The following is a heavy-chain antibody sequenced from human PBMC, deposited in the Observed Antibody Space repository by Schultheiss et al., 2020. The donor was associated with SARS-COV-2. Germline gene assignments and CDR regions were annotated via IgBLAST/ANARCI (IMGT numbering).Heavy chain of an antibody. CDR2: FDPEDGET. Sequence: ASVKVSCKASGYTFTELSMHWVRQAPGKGLEWMGGFDPEDGETIYAQKFQGRVTITRDTSASTAYMELSGLTSEDTALYYCARDRGDYGRYNWFDPWGQGTLVTVSS. J-gene: IGHJ5*02. V-gene: IGHV1-24*01. CDR1: GYTFTELS. D-gene: IGHD4-17*01. CDR3: ARDRGDYGRYNWFDP.